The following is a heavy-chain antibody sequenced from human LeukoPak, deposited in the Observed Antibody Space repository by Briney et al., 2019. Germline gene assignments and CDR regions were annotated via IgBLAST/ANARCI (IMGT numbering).Heavy chain of an antibody. CDR3: ARDRPRWLQFRPKRNTFDI. V-gene: IGHV3-21*01. Sequence: PGGSLRLSCAASGFTFSSYSMNWVRQAPGKGLEWVSSISSSSSYIYYADSVKGRFTISRDNAKNSLYLQMNSLRAEDTAVYYCARDRPRWLQFRPKRNTFDIWGQGTMVTVSS. D-gene: IGHD5-24*01. CDR1: GFTFSSYS. CDR2: ISSSSSYI. J-gene: IGHJ3*02.